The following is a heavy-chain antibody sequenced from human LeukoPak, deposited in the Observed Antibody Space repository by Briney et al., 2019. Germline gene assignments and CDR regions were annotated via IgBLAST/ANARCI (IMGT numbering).Heavy chain of an antibody. D-gene: IGHD4-17*01. CDR3: AKDTVTTLGVVFDL. CDR2: IWGGGTDT. J-gene: IGHJ2*01. V-gene: IGHV3-23*01. Sequence: GGSLRLSCAASGFTFTGYGMSWVRQAPGKGLEWVSTIWGGGTDTYYADSVKGRFTISRDKSRNTLYLQMNSLRAEDTAVYYCAKDTVTTLGVVFDLWGRGTLVTVSS. CDR1: GFTFTGYG.